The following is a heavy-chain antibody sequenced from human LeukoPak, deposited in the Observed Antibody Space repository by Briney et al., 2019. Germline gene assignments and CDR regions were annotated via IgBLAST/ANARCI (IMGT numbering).Heavy chain of an antibody. CDR1: GFTFDDYA. Sequence: PGGSLRLSCAASGFTFDDYAMHWVRQAPGKGLEWVSLISGDGGSTYYADSVKGRFTISRDNSKNSLYLQMNSLRTEDTALHYCAKAETYYYDSSGYYLDYWGQGTLVTVSS. D-gene: IGHD3-22*01. CDR3: AKAETYYYDSSGYYLDY. CDR2: ISGDGGST. J-gene: IGHJ4*02. V-gene: IGHV3-43*02.